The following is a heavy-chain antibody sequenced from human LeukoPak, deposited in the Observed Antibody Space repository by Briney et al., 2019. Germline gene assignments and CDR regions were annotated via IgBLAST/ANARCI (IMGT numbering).Heavy chain of an antibody. CDR1: GFTFSDYY. Sequence: PGGSLRLSCAASGFTFSDYYMSWIRQAPGKGLEWVSYISSSGSTIYYADSVKGRFAISRDNSKNTLYLQMNSLRAEDTAVYYCAKAGYDSSGGGFDYWGQGTLVTVSS. CDR3: AKAGYDSSGGGFDY. CDR2: ISSSGSTI. D-gene: IGHD3-22*01. V-gene: IGHV3-11*04. J-gene: IGHJ4*02.